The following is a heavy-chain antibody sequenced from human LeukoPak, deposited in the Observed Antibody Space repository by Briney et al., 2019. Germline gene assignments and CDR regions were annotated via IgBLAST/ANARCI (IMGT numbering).Heavy chain of an antibody. CDR2: ISDIGSI. CDR1: GGSISSYY. Sequence: EPSETLSLTCTVSGGSISSYYWSWIRQPPGKGLEWIAYISDIGSINYNPSLKSRVTISLDTSKNQFSLKLSSVTAADTAVYYCARDRIVGSGWLRPELWYYYGMDVWGQGTTVTVSS. J-gene: IGHJ6*02. D-gene: IGHD6-19*01. V-gene: IGHV4-59*12. CDR3: ARDRIVGSGWLRPELWYYYGMDV.